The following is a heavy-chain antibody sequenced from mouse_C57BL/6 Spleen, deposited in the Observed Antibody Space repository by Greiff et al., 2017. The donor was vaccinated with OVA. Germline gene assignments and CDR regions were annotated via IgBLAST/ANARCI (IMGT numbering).Heavy chain of an antibody. V-gene: IGHV3-5*01. Sequence: DVMLVESGPGLVKPSQTVFLTCTVTGISITTGNYRWSWIRQFPGNKLEWIGYIYYSGTITYNPSLTSRTTITRDTPKNQFFLEMNSLTAEDTATYYCARERYYGSSPYYFDYWGQGTTLTVSS. J-gene: IGHJ2*01. CDR1: GISITTGNYR. CDR2: IYYSGTI. D-gene: IGHD1-1*01. CDR3: ARERYYGSSPYYFDY.